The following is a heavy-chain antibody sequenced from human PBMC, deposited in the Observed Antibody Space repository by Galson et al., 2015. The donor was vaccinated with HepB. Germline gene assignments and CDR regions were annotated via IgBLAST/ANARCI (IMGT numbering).Heavy chain of an antibody. V-gene: IGHV5-51*01. CDR3: ARHGNYDYVWGSYRRHQTDFDY. CDR2: IDPGDSDT. CDR1: GYSFPNYW. D-gene: IGHD3-16*02. Sequence: QSGAEVKKPGESLKISCKGSGYSFPNYWIAWVRQMPGKGLEWMGIIDPGDSDTRYSPSFQGQVTISADKSISTAYLQWSSLKASDTAVYYCARHGNYDYVWGSYRRHQTDFDYWGQGTLVTVSS. J-gene: IGHJ4*02.